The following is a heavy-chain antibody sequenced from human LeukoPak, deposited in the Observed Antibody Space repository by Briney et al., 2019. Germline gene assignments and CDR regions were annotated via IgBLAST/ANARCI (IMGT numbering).Heavy chain of an antibody. CDR2: IYYSGST. J-gene: IGHJ5*02. CDR1: GYSISNGYY. CDR3: AREVDAAAAYNWFDP. V-gene: IGHV4-38-2*02. D-gene: IGHD2-2*01. Sequence: SETLSLTCTVSGYSISNGYYWGWIRPPPGKGLEWIGTIYYSGSTYYKPSLKRRVTISVDTSKNQFSLKLSSVTAADTAVYYCAREVDAAAAYNWFDPWGQGTLVTVSS.